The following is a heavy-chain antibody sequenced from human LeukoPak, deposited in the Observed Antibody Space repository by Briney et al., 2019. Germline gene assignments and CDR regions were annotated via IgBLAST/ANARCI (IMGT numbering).Heavy chain of an antibody. Sequence: SETLSLTCTVSGGSLSSGSYYWSWIRQPPGKGLEWIGDIYYSGSTNYNPSLKSRVTISVDTSKNQFSLKLSSVTAADTAVYYCARVNRDSSGFYHIYFDYWGQGTLVTVSS. J-gene: IGHJ4*02. CDR3: ARVNRDSSGFYHIYFDY. V-gene: IGHV4-61*01. CDR1: GGSLSSGSYY. CDR2: IYYSGST. D-gene: IGHD3-22*01.